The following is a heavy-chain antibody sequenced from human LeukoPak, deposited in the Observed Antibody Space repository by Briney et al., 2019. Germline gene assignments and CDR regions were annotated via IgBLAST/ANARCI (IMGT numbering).Heavy chain of an antibody. D-gene: IGHD3-16*01. Sequence: GGSLRLSCAASGFTFSSYSMNWVRQAPGKGLEWVSSISSSSSYIYYADSVKGRFTISRDNAKNSLYLQMNSLRAGDTAVYYCARDGGRRGDYWGQGTLVTVSS. CDR2: ISSSSSYI. CDR1: GFTFSSYS. V-gene: IGHV3-21*01. CDR3: ARDGGRRGDY. J-gene: IGHJ4*02.